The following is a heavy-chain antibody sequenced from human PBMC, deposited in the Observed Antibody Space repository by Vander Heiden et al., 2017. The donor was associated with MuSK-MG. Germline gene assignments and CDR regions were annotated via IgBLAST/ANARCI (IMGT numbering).Heavy chain of an antibody. D-gene: IGHD3-10*01. Sequence: QVQLQQWGAGLLKPSEPLSPTCAVYGGSFSGYYWSWIRQPPGKGLEWIGEINHSGSTNYNPSLKSRVTISVDTSKNQFSLKLSSVTAADTAVYYCARVRTYYYGSGSYKAGCFDYWGQGTLVTVSS. V-gene: IGHV4-34*01. CDR1: GGSFSGYY. J-gene: IGHJ4*02. CDR2: INHSGST. CDR3: ARVRTYYYGSGSYKAGCFDY.